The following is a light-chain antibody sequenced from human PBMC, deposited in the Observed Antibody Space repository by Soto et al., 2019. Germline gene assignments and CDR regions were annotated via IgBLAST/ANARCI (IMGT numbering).Light chain of an antibody. CDR2: NAS. Sequence: EIVLTQSLGTLSLSPGERATLSCRASQSVSSSYLAWYQQKPGQAPRLLIYNASSSATGISDRFSGSGSGTDFTFTISRLEPEDFAVYYCQHYDSSQWTFGQGTKVDIK. CDR1: QSVSSSY. V-gene: IGKV3-20*01. CDR3: QHYDSSQWT. J-gene: IGKJ1*01.